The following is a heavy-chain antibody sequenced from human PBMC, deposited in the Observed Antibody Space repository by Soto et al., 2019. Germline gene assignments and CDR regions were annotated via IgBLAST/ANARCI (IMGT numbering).Heavy chain of an antibody. V-gene: IGHV4-31*02. CDR2: IFNSGTT. CDR3: ALALGPAPGLDY. D-gene: IGHD6-19*01. CDR1: GASTVSHYH. Sequence: QVQLQESGPGLVKPSQTLSLTCSVSGASTVSHYHWTWIRQPPGKGLEWMGYIFNSGTTFYNPSLASRLSVSMDTSGNHFSLELRSVTAADTAVYYCALALGPAPGLDYWGQGTLVSVS. J-gene: IGHJ4*02.